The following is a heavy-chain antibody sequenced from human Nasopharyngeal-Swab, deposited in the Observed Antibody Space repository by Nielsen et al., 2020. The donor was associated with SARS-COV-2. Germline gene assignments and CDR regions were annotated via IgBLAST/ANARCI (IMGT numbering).Heavy chain of an antibody. CDR3: ARGRTGLAFDY. Sequence: VRQAPGKGLEWVAVISYDGSNKYYADSVKGRFTISRDNSKNTLYLQMNSLRAEDTAVYYCARGRTGLAFDYWGQGTLVTAPQ. CDR2: ISYDGSNK. J-gene: IGHJ4*02. V-gene: IGHV3-30*03. D-gene: IGHD3/OR15-3a*01.